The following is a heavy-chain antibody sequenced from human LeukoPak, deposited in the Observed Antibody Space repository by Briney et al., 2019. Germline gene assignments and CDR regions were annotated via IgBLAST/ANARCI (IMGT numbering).Heavy chain of an antibody. V-gene: IGHV3-23*01. CDR1: GGSISSYY. Sequence: ETLSLTCTVSGGSISSYYWSWIRQPPGKGLEWVSAISGSGGSTYYADSVKGRFTISRDNSKNTLYLQMNSLRAEDTAVNYCGKTTVGYSSGQKPAWPVDYWGQGTLVTVSS. J-gene: IGHJ4*02. CDR2: ISGSGGST. D-gene: IGHD5-18*01. CDR3: GKTTVGYSSGQKPAWPVDY.